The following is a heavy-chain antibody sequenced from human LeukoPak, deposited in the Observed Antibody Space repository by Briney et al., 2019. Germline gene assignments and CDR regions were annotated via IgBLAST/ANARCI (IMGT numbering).Heavy chain of an antibody. CDR1: GYTFTSYD. CDR2: MNPNSGNT. J-gene: IGHJ6*03. CDR3: ARTDIVVVPAAISGTVFYYYYMDV. V-gene: IGHV1-8*03. Sequence: GASVKVSCKASGYTFTSYDINWERQATGQGLEWMGWMNPNSGNTGYAQKFQGRVTITRNTSISTAYMELSSLRSEDTAVYYCARTDIVVVPAAISGTVFYYYYMDVWGKGTTVTVSS. D-gene: IGHD2-2*02.